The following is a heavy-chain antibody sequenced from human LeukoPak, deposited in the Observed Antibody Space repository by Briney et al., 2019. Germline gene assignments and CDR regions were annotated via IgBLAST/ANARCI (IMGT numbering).Heavy chain of an antibody. CDR2: IRYVGSNK. CDR3: AREMRRIAAAGPFDY. J-gene: IGHJ4*02. D-gene: IGHD6-13*01. V-gene: IGHV3-30*02. Sequence: PGGSLRLSCAASGFTFSSYGMHWVRQAPGKGLEWVAFIRYVGSNKYYADSVKGRFTISRDNSKNTLYLQMNSLRAEDTAVYYCAREMRRIAAAGPFDYWGQGTLVTISS. CDR1: GFTFSSYG.